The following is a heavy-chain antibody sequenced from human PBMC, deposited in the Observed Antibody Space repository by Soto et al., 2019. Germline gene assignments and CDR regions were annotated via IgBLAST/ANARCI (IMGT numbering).Heavy chain of an antibody. CDR2: MYFSGRT. CDR3: ASPYGSGSLLGY. V-gene: IGHV4-30-4*01. J-gene: IGHJ4*02. CDR1: GGSISTGDYY. Sequence: QVQLQESGPGLVKPSQTLSLTCTVSGGSISTGDYYWSWIRQPPGKGLEWIGYMYFSGRTYYSPSLKSRVTISKDTSKNQVSLELSSVTAADTAVYYCASPYGSGSLLGYWGQGTLVTVSS. D-gene: IGHD3-10*01.